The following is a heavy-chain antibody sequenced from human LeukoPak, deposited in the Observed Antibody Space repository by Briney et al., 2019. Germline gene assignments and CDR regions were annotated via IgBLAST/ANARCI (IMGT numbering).Heavy chain of an antibody. CDR3: ARDVGYTTGPYYYDSSGYDH. V-gene: IGHV4-61*02. CDR2: IYPSGST. Sequence: SQTLSLACSVSGGSISGGRYYWNWIRQPAGRALEWIGRIYPSGSTNYNTSLKSRVTISVDTSKNQFSLKLSSVTAADTAVYYCARDVGYTTGPYYYDSSGYDHWGQGTLVTVSS. CDR1: GGSISGGRYY. J-gene: IGHJ4*02. D-gene: IGHD3-22*01.